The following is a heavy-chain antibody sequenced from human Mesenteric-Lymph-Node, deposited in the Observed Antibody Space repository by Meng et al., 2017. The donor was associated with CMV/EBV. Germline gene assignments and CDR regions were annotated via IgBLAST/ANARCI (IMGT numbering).Heavy chain of an antibody. CDR3: AAYCSSTSCYTAPISSHIAVAGIFDY. CDR1: GGTFSSYA. J-gene: IGHJ4*02. V-gene: IGHV1-69*10. D-gene: IGHD2-2*02. CDR2: IIPILGIA. Sequence: SVKVSCKASGGTFSSYAISWVRQAPGQGLEWMGGIIPILGIANYAQKVQGRVTITADKSTSTAYMELSSLRSEDTAVYYCAAYCSSTSCYTAPISSHIAVAGIFDYWGQGTLVTVSS.